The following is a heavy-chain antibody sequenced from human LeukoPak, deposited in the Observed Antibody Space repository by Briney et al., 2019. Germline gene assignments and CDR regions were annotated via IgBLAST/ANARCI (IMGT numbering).Heavy chain of an antibody. CDR3: TRRYDCSSTSCTHSSGSYYYYMDV. CDR1: GFTFSGSA. CDR2: IRSKANSYAT. V-gene: IGHV3-73*01. J-gene: IGHJ6*03. D-gene: IGHD2-2*01. Sequence: PGGSLRLSCAASGFTFSGSAMHWVRQASGKGLEWVGRIRSKANSYATAYAASVKGRFTISRDDSKNAAYLQMNSLKTEDTAVYYCTRRYDCSSTSCTHSSGSYYYYMDVWGKGTTVTVSS.